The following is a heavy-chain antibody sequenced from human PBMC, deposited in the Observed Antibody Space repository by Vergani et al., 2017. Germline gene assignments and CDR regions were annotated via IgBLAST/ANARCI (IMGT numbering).Heavy chain of an antibody. V-gene: IGHV3-33*01. D-gene: IGHD3-3*01. CDR1: GFTFSSYG. CDR2: IWYDGSNK. J-gene: IGHJ3*02. Sequence: QVQLVESGGGVVQPGRSLRLSCAASGFTFSSYGMHWVRQAPGKGLEWVAVIWYDGSNKYYADSVKGRFTISRDNAKNSLYLQMNSLRAEDTAVYYCAREANLRFLEWLLSDAFDIWGQGTMVTVSS. CDR3: AREANLRFLEWLLSDAFDI.